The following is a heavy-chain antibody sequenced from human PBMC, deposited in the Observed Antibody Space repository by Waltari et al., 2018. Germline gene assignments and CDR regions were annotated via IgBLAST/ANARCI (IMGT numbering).Heavy chain of an antibody. V-gene: IGHV4-59*11. J-gene: IGHJ4*02. CDR3: AREPNWGLLDY. Sequence: QVQLQESGPGLVKPSETLSLTCTVSGGSISSHYWSWIRQPPGKGLEWIWYIYYSGSTNYNPSLKSRVTISVDTSKNQFSLKLSSVTAADTAVYYCAREPNWGLLDYWGQGTLVTVSS. CDR1: GGSISSHY. CDR2: IYYSGST. D-gene: IGHD7-27*01.